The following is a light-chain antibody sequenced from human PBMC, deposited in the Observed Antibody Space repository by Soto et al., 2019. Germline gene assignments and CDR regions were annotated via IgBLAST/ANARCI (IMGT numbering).Light chain of an antibody. Sequence: IQLTQSPSSLSASIRDTVSITCRASQGIATGLAWYQQKPGKAPKLLIYAASTLQSGVPSRFGGSGSGTDFTLTISSLQPEDFATYYCQQLNSYPQTFGQGTKVDIK. CDR3: QQLNSYPQT. V-gene: IGKV1-9*01. CDR1: QGIATG. CDR2: AAS. J-gene: IGKJ1*01.